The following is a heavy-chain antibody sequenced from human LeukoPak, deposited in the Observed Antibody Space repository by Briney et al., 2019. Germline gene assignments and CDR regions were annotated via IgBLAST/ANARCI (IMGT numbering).Heavy chain of an antibody. CDR1: GGSISSYY. CDR2: IYYSGST. D-gene: IGHD2-15*01. CDR3: ARAGYCSGGSCHNYYYYMDV. J-gene: IGHJ6*03. V-gene: IGHV4-59*01. Sequence: SETLSLTCTVSGGSISSYYWSWIRQPPGKGLEWIGYIYYSGSTNYNPSLKSRVTISVDRSKNQFSLKLSSVTAADTAVYHCARAGYCSGGSCHNYYYYMDVWGKGTTVTVSS.